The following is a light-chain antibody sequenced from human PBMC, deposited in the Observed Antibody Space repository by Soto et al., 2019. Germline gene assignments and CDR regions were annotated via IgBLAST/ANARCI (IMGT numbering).Light chain of an antibody. J-gene: IGLJ1*01. CDR3: SSYTNINTRACV. CDR1: SSDVGGYNY. V-gene: IGLV2-14*01. CDR2: EVN. Sequence: QSVLTQPPSASGSPGQSVAISCTGTSSDVGGYNYVSWYQQHPGKAPKLMIYEVNKRPSGVSNRFSGSKSGNTASLTISGLQAEDEAEYYCSSYTNINTRACVFGTGTKLTVL.